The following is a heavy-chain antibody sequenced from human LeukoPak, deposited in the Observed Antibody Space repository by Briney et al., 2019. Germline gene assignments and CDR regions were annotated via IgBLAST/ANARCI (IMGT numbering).Heavy chain of an antibody. Sequence: PSETLSLTCTVSGGSISSYYWSWIRQPPGKGLEWIGYIYYSGSTNYNPSLKSRVTISVDTSKNRFSLKLSSVTAADTAVYYCARDMGYCSGGSCYSRWAFDIWGQGTMVTVSS. CDR2: IYYSGST. V-gene: IGHV4-59*01. CDR1: GGSISSYY. CDR3: ARDMGYCSGGSCYSRWAFDI. D-gene: IGHD2-15*01. J-gene: IGHJ3*02.